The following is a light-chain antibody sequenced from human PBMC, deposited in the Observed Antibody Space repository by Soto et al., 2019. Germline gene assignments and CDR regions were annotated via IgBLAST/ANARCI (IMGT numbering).Light chain of an antibody. Sequence: EIVLTQSPGTLSLSPGERATLSCRASQSIDSTYLAWYQQKPGQAPRLLIHGASSRATGIPDRFSGSGSGTDFTLTITRLEPEDFAVYYCQQYDSSFLSLFGQASLYTFGQGTKLEIK. CDR3: QQYDSSFLSLFGQASLYT. J-gene: IGKJ2*01. CDR2: GAS. CDR1: QSIDSTY. V-gene: IGKV3-20*01.